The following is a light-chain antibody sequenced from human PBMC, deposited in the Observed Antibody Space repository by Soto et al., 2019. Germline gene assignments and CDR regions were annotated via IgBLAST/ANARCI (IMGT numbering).Light chain of an antibody. Sequence: EIVLTQSPGTLSLSPGDRATLSCRASQSLRVSYLAWYQQKPGQAPRLLIYSTSTRATGIPDRFSGRGSGTHFTLAISRLEPEDFAVYYCHQFGDSPQTFGQGTTVEV. J-gene: IGKJ1*01. CDR1: QSLRVSY. V-gene: IGKV3-20*01. CDR2: STS. CDR3: HQFGDSPQT.